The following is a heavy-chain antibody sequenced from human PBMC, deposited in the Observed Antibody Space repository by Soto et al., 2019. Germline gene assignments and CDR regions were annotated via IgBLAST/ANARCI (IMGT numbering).Heavy chain of an antibody. J-gene: IGHJ4*02. D-gene: IGHD3-22*01. V-gene: IGHV1-46*01. CDR2: INPSGGST. Sequence: GASVKVSCKASGYTFTYYYIHWVRQAPGQGLEWMGMINPSGGSTSYAQKFQGRVAMTRDTSTSTVYMELSSLRSEDTAVYYCARSPYSSGSYYPIDYWGQGTLVTVSS. CDR1: GYTFTYYY. CDR3: ARSPYSSGSYYPIDY.